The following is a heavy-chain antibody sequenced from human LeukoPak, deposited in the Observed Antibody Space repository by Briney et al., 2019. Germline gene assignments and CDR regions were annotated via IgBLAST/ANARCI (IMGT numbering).Heavy chain of an antibody. D-gene: IGHD2-2*02. CDR2: VNHSGST. J-gene: IGHJ4*02. V-gene: IGHV4-34*01. CDR3: ASNCSSTSCYTRGFAY. CDR1: GGSFSVYY. Sequence: SETLSLTCDVYGGSFSVYYWSWIRQPPGKGLEWIGEVNHSGSTNYNPSLQSQITISVDTSKNQFSLKLSSVTAADTAVYYCASNCSSTSCYTRGFAYWGQGTLVTVSS.